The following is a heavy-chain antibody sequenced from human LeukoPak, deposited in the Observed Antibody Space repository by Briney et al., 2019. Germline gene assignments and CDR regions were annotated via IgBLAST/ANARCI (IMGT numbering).Heavy chain of an antibody. J-gene: IGHJ4*02. V-gene: IGHV3-48*01. D-gene: IGHD4-11*01. CDR1: GFTFSAYS. CDR2: IGSSSSPI. CDR3: ARDQAYSFDY. Sequence: GGSLRLSCAASGFTFSAYSMNWVRQAPEKGLEWVSYIGSSSSPIYYADSVKGRFTISRDDAKNSLYLQMDSLRAEDTAVYYCARDQAYSFDYWGQGTLVTVSS.